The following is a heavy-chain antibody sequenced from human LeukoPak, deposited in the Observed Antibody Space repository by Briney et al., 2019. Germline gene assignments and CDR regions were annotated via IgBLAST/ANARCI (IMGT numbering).Heavy chain of an antibody. Sequence: SETLSLTCTVSGGSISSYYWSWIRQPPGKGLEWIGYIYYSGSTNYKPSLKSRVTISVDTSKNQFSLKLSSVTAADTAVYYCASGVVVITTRPFDYWGQGTLVTVSS. CDR1: GGSISSYY. CDR2: IYYSGST. V-gene: IGHV4-59*08. J-gene: IGHJ4*02. D-gene: IGHD3-22*01. CDR3: ASGVVVITTRPFDY.